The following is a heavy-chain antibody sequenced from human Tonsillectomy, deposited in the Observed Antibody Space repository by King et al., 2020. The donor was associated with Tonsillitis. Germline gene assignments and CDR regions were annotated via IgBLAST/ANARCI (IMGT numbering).Heavy chain of an antibody. Sequence: VQLVESGGGLVQPGGSLRLSCAASGFPFSSYWMHWVXQAPGKGLVWVSRINSDNSITSYADSVKGRFTISRDNAKNTLYLQMNSLRAEDTAVYYCARGDIVTTSLFDYWGQGTLVTVSS. CDR3: ARGDIVTTSLFDY. CDR1: GFPFSSYW. V-gene: IGHV3-74*02. CDR2: INSDNSIT. D-gene: IGHD5-12*01. J-gene: IGHJ4*02.